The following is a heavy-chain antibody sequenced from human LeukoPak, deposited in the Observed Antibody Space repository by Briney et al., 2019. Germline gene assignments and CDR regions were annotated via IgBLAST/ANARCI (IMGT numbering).Heavy chain of an antibody. CDR1: GFTFSSFS. CDR2: ISSSSDYI. CDR3: ARDPAGGTYDL. V-gene: IGHV3-21*01. Sequence: PGGSLRLSCAASGFTFSSFSMNWVRQAPGKGLEWVSSISSSSDYIYYADSVKGRFTISRDNAKNSLYLQMNRLRVEDTAVYYCARDPAGGTYDLWGQGTMVTVSS. J-gene: IGHJ3*01.